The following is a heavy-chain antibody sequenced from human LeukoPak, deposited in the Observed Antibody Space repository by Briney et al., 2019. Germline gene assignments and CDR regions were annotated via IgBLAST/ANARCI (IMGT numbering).Heavy chain of an antibody. Sequence: SETLSLTCTVSGGSISISGYYWGWIRQPPGKGLEWIGNSHYSGSTYYNPSLKSRVTMSVDTSKNQFSLKLSSVTAADTAVYYCARYPYCSSTSCYRGHAFDIWGQGTMVTVSS. D-gene: IGHD2-2*02. CDR1: GGSISISGYY. J-gene: IGHJ3*02. CDR2: SHYSGST. V-gene: IGHV4-39*07. CDR3: ARYPYCSSTSCYRGHAFDI.